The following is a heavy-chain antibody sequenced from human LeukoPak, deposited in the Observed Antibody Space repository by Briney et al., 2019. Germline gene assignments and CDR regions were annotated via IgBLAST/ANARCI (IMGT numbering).Heavy chain of an antibody. Sequence: GGPRRSSCRASGSTLRDSAMGWFRRSPGKGLNGVGFIRSKAYGGKTEYAASVKGRFTIPRDDSKSIAYLQMNSLKTEDTGVYYCTSASIAAAGKFVYWGQGALVTVSS. V-gene: IGHV3-49*03. CDR1: GSTLRDSA. D-gene: IGHD6-13*01. CDR3: TSASIAAAGKFVY. CDR2: IRSKAYGGKT. J-gene: IGHJ4*02.